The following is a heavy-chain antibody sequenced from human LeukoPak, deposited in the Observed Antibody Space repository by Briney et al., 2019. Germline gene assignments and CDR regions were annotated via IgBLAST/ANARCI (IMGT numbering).Heavy chain of an antibody. D-gene: IGHD3-3*01. J-gene: IGHJ3*02. CDR3: AKLQLPLGYLTPSYYDFWSGRSGAFDI. V-gene: IGHV3-30*02. CDR1: GFTFSSYG. CDR2: IRYDGSNK. Sequence: GGSLRLSCAASGFTFSSYGMHWVRQAPGKGLEWVAFIRYDGSNKYYADSVKGRFTISRDNSKNTLYLQMNSLRAEDTAVYYCAKLQLPLGYLTPSYYDFWSGRSGAFDIWGQGTMVTVSS.